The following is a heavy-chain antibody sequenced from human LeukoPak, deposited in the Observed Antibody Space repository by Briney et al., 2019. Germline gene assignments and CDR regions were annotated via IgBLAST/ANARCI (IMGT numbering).Heavy chain of an antibody. Sequence: ASVKVSCKASGYTFTGYYMHWVRQAPGQGLEWMGRISPYSGGTNYAQKFQGRVTMTRDTSISTAYMELSRLRSDDTAVYYCARSARDGYNYQSYFDYWGQGTLVTVSS. D-gene: IGHD5-24*01. CDR3: ARSARDGYNYQSYFDY. J-gene: IGHJ4*02. CDR1: GYTFTGYY. V-gene: IGHV1-2*06. CDR2: ISPYSGGT.